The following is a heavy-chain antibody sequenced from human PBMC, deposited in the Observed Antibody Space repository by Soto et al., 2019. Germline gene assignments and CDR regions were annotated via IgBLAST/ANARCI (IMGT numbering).Heavy chain of an antibody. D-gene: IGHD3-22*01. V-gene: IGHV4-39*01. CDR1: GGSISSSSYY. J-gene: IGHJ6*02. Sequence: QLQLQESGPGLVKPSETLSLTCTVSGGSISSSSYYWGWVRQPPGKGLEWIGSVHYSGSSYYNPSLKSRVTRTVATSKNQFSQRLNSVTAADTAVYYCASHKTRTSCYSVFGGMDVWGHGTTVTVSS. CDR3: ASHKTRTSCYSVFGGMDV. CDR2: VHYSGSS.